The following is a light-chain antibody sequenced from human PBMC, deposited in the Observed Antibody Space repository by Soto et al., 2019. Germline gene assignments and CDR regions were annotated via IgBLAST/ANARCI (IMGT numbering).Light chain of an antibody. CDR3: QQDHNWPQ. J-gene: IGKJ1*01. CDR1: QSVFSS. V-gene: IGKV3-15*01. Sequence: EIVLTQSPATLSVSPGEIANLSCRASQSVFSSLAWFPQKPGQAPRLLIYGAATRATGIPTRFSRSGSGTEVSLSISSLQSEDFAMDSCQQDHNWPQFGKETKGEIK. CDR2: GAA.